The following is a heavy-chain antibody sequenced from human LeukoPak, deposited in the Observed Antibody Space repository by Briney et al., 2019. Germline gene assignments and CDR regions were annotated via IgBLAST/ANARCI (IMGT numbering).Heavy chain of an antibody. CDR1: GGSFSSSSYY. CDR2: IYYSGST. CDR3: ASELYYCSSTSCYNNWFDP. V-gene: IGHV4-39*01. D-gene: IGHD2-2*01. J-gene: IGHJ5*02. Sequence: SETLSLTCTVSGGSFSSSSYYWGWIRQPPGKGLEWIGSIYYSGSTYYNPSLKSRVTISVDTSKNQFSLKLSSVTAADTAVYYCASELYYCSSTSCYNNWFDPWGQGTLVTVSS.